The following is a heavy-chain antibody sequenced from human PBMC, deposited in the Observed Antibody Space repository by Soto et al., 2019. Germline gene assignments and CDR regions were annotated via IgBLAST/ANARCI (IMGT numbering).Heavy chain of an antibody. CDR3: AKLGSSTWSPHYYFDY. J-gene: IGHJ4*02. V-gene: IGHV3-23*01. D-gene: IGHD2-2*01. Sequence: GGSLRLSCAASGFTFDNYAMGWVRQAPGKGLEWVSAITGSGSDTYYLDSVKGRFTISRDNSKNTLYLQMNSLSAEDTAICYCAKLGSSTWSPHYYFDYWGQGTLVTVSS. CDR1: GFTFDNYA. CDR2: ITGSGSDT.